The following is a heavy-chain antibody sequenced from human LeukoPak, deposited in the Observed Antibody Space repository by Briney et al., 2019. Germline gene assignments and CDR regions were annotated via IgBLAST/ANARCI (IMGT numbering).Heavy chain of an antibody. V-gene: IGHV1-69*04. CDR3: ARGGNATRKDTFDY. Sequence: GASVKVSCKASGYTFTSYGISWVRQAPGQGLEWMGRIIPILGIANYAQKFQGRVTITADKSTSTAYMELSSLRSEDTAVYYCARGGNATRKDTFDYWGQGTLVTVSS. J-gene: IGHJ4*02. CDR1: GYTFTSYG. D-gene: IGHD5-12*01. CDR2: IIPILGIA.